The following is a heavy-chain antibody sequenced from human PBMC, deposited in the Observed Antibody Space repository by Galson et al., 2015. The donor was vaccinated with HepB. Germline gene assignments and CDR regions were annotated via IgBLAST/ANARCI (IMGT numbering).Heavy chain of an antibody. CDR2: ISSSSSTI. V-gene: IGHV3-48*01. Sequence: SLRLSCAASGFTFSSYSMNWVRQAPGKGLEWVSYISSSSSTIYYADSVKGRFTISRDNAKNSLYLQMNSLRAEDTAVYYCARDSAYDSSGYPFDYWGQGTLVTVSS. D-gene: IGHD3-22*01. J-gene: IGHJ4*02. CDR3: ARDSAYDSSGYPFDY. CDR1: GFTFSSYS.